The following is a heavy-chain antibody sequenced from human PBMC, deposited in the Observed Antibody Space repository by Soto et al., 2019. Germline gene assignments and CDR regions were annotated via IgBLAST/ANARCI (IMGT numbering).Heavy chain of an antibody. J-gene: IGHJ4*02. CDR1: GFTFSSYG. D-gene: IGHD3-10*01. V-gene: IGHV3-30*18. CDR3: AKVGYYGSGSYYNPHFDY. Sequence: QVQLVESGGGVVQPGRSLRLSCAASGFTFSSYGMHWVRQAPGKGLEWVAVISYDGSNKYYADSVKGRFTISRDNSKNTXXLQMNSLRAEDTAVYYCAKVGYYGSGSYYNPHFDYWGQGTLVTVSS. CDR2: ISYDGSNK.